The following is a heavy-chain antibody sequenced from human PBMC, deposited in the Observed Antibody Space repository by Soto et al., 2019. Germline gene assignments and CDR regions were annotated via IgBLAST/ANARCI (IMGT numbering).Heavy chain of an antibody. J-gene: IGHJ3*02. CDR3: ACPWNDTSPDAFDI. V-gene: IGHV1-69*02. D-gene: IGHD1-1*01. CDR2: IIPIFGLP. Sequence: SVKVSCKASGGTFSTYTISWVRQAPGQGLEWMGRIIPIFGLPSHAQKFQGRVTITADKSTDTSYLEMSSLRPEDTAVYYCACPWNDTSPDAFDIWGQGTMVPVSS. CDR1: GGTFSTYT.